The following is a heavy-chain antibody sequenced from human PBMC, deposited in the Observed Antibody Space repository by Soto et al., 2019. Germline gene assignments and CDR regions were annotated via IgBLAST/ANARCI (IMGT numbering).Heavy chain of an antibody. CDR1: GFTFDDYA. Sequence: EVQLVESGGGLVQPGRSLRLSCAASGFTFDDYAMHWVRQAPGKGLEWVSGISWNSGSIGYADSVKGRFTISRDNAKNSLYLQMNSLRAEDTALYYCAKGEAVAGWFDYWGQGTLVTVS. CDR2: ISWNSGSI. J-gene: IGHJ4*02. V-gene: IGHV3-9*01. CDR3: AKGEAVAGWFDY. D-gene: IGHD6-19*01.